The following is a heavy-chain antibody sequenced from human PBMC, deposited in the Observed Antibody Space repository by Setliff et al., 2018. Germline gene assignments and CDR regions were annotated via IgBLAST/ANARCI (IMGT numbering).Heavy chain of an antibody. Sequence: PSETLSLPCTVPGGSISSHYWSWSRQPPGKGLEWIGYIYYSGSTNYNPTLKSRVTISVDTSKNQFSLKLSSVTAADTAVYYCARDAGSSYFYGMDVWGQGTTVTVSS. CDR3: ARDAGSSYFYGMDV. CDR2: IYYSGST. CDR1: GGSISSHY. V-gene: IGHV4-59*11. D-gene: IGHD6-13*01. J-gene: IGHJ6*02.